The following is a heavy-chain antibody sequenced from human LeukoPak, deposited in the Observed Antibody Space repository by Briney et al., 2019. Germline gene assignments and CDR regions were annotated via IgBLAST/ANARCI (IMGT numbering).Heavy chain of an antibody. Sequence: PSETLSLTCTVSGGSIRSYYWSWIRQPPGKGLEWIGYIYYSGSTNYNPSLKSRVTISVDTSKSQFSLKLTSVTAADTAVYYCARGGGSGRGNWFDPWGQGSLVIVSS. CDR1: GGSIRSYY. J-gene: IGHJ5*02. D-gene: IGHD3-10*01. CDR3: ARGGGSGRGNWFDP. CDR2: IYYSGST. V-gene: IGHV4-59*01.